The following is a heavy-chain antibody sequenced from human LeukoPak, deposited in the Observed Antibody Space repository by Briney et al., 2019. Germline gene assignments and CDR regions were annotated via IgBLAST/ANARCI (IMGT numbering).Heavy chain of an antibody. V-gene: IGHV1-69*13. CDR2: IIPIFGTA. J-gene: IGHJ4*02. CDR3: ARDYRPNWKSNAGCDY. CDR1: GYTFTSYG. D-gene: IGHD1-1*01. Sequence: SVKVSCKASGYTFTSYGISWVRQAPGQGLEWMGGIIPIFGTANYAQKFQGRVTITADESTSTAYMELSSLRSEDTAVYYCARDYRPNWKSNAGCDYWGQGTLVTVSS.